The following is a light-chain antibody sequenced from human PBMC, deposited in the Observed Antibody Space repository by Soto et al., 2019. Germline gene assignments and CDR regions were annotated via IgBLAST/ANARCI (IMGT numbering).Light chain of an antibody. V-gene: IGLV2-8*01. J-gene: IGLJ2*01. CDR3: SSYAGSNNLV. CDR2: EVS. CDR1: SSDVGDYNY. Sequence: QSALTQPPSASGSPGQSVTISCTGTSSDVGDYNYVSWYQQHPGKAPKLMIYEVSKRPSGVTDRFSGFKSVNTPSLTFSGLQAEDEADYYCSSYAGSNNLVFGGATKLTVL.